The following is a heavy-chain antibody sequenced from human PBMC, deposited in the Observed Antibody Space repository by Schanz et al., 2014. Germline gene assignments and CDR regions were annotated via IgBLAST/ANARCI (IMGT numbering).Heavy chain of an antibody. CDR1: GGSFSGYW. D-gene: IGHD1-7*01. CDR3: ATWSGTRLFHN. Sequence: QVQLQQWGAGLLKPSETLSLTCAFSGGSFSGYWWTWVRQSPGKGLEWIGEVNHGGYTNYNPSLKGRFPVSVDLSKKHFSLRLSSVTAADTAAYYCATWSGTRLFHNWGQGTLVTVSS. CDR2: VNHGGYT. J-gene: IGHJ4*02. V-gene: IGHV4-34*01.